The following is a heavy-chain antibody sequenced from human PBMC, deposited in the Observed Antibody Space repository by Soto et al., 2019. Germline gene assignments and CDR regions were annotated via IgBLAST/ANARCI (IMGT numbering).Heavy chain of an antibody. V-gene: IGHV3-9*01. J-gene: IGHJ4*02. CDR1: GFTFDDYA. D-gene: IGHD6-19*01. Sequence: EVQLVESGGGLVQPGRSLRLSCAASGFTFDDYAMHWVRQAPGKGLEWVSGISWNSGSIGYADSVKGRFTISRDNAKNSLYLQMNSLRAEDTALYYCAKDKGRSNGWADEYYFDYWGQGTLVTVSS. CDR2: ISWNSGSI. CDR3: AKDKGRSNGWADEYYFDY.